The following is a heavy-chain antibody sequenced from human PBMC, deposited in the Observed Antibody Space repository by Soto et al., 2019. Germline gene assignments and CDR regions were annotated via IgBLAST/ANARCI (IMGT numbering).Heavy chain of an antibody. V-gene: IGHV4-59*01. J-gene: IGHJ4*02. CDR3: ARGSGSGYYFAFDH. CDR1: GGSISNYY. D-gene: IGHD3-22*01. CDR2: IYYTGST. Sequence: SETLSLTCTVSGGSISNYYWSWIRQPPGKGPEWIGYIYYTGSTSYNPSLKSRVTISVDTSKNQFSLKLSSVTAADTAVYYCARGSGSGYYFAFDHWGQGTPVTVPS.